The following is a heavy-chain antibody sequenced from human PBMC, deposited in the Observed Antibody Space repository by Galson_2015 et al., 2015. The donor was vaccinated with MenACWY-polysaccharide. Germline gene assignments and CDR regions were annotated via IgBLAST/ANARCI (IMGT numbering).Heavy chain of an antibody. J-gene: IGHJ3*02. CDR3: AKEAVFCGGGWYGAFDI. CDR1: GFTFSSYA. Sequence: SLRLSCAASGFTFSSYAMGWVRQAPGKGLEWVSVISGGGGAEYYADSVKGRFTFSRDNSKNTLYLQMNSLRAEDTAVYYCAKEAVFCGGGWYGAFDIWGQGTLVTVSS. CDR2: ISGGGGAE. V-gene: IGHV3-23*01. D-gene: IGHD2-21*01.